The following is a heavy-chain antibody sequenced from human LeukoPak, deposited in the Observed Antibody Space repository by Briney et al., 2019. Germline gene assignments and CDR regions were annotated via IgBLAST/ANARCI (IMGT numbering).Heavy chain of an antibody. J-gene: IGHJ4*02. CDR1: GFTFSSYS. Sequence: GGSLRLSCAASGFTFSSYSMNWVRQAPGKGLEWVSYSSSSSSTIYYADSVKGRFTISRDNAKNSLYLQMNSLRAEDTAVYYCARGSGSGYYSPYFDYWGQGTLVTVSS. CDR2: SSSSSSTI. CDR3: ARGSGSGYYSPYFDY. D-gene: IGHD3-22*01. V-gene: IGHV3-48*01.